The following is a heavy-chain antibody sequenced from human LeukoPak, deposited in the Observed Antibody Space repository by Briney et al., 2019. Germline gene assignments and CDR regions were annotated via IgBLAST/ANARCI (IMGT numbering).Heavy chain of an antibody. Sequence: PGGSLRLSCAASGFTFSSYSMNWVRQAPGKGLEWVSSISSSSSYIYYADSVKGRFTISRDNSKNTLYLQMNSLRAEDTAVYYCAREVVGGVLDYWGQGTLVTVSS. J-gene: IGHJ4*02. D-gene: IGHD2-15*01. CDR1: GFTFSSYS. V-gene: IGHV3-21*04. CDR3: AREVVGGVLDY. CDR2: ISSSSSYI.